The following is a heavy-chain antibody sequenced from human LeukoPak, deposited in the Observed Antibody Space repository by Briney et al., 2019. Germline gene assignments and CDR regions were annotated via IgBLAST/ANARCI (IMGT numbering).Heavy chain of an antibody. CDR3: ARDRGVRGVIMSNWFDP. Sequence: GGSLRLSCAASGFSFGNHWMSWVRQAPGKGLEWVSYISSSGSTIYYADSVKGRFTISRDNAKNSLYLQMNSLRAEDTAVYYCARDRGVRGVIMSNWFDPWGQGTLVTVSS. CDR1: GFSFGNHW. D-gene: IGHD3-10*01. J-gene: IGHJ5*02. CDR2: ISSSGSTI. V-gene: IGHV3-48*03.